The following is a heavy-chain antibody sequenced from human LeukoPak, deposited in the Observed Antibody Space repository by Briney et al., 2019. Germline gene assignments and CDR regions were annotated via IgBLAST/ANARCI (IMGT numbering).Heavy chain of an antibody. J-gene: IGHJ4*02. CDR1: GFTFSSYS. Sequence: GGSLRLSCAASGFTFSSYSMNWVRQAPGKGLEWVSYISSSSTIYYADSVKGRFTISRDNAKNSLYLQMNSLRAEDTAVYYCARDGYNWNYDYWGQGTLVTVSS. CDR3: ARDGYNWNYDY. CDR2: ISSSSTI. D-gene: IGHD1-7*01. V-gene: IGHV3-48*04.